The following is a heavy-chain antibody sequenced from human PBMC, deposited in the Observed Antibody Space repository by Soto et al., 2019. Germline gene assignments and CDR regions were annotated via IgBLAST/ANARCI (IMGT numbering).Heavy chain of an antibody. V-gene: IGHV4-30-4*01. CDR3: ARAWYSNSPHPSTAEAGRGGDYLDY. CDR1: GGSISSGDYY. D-gene: IGHD6-19*01. CDR2: IYYSGST. J-gene: IGHJ4*02. Sequence: PSETLSLTCTVSGGSISSGDYYWSWIRQPPGKGLEWIGYIYYSGSTYYNPSLKSRVIISVDTSKNQFFLRLSSVTAADTAVYYCARAWYSNSPHPSTAEAGRGGDYLDYWGRGALVTVSS.